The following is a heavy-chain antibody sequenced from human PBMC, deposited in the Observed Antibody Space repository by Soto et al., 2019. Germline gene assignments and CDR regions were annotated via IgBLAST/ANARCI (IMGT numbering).Heavy chain of an antibody. CDR2: INHSGST. V-gene: IGHV4-34*01. CDR1: GGSFSGYC. CDR3: ARARYYYGSGSFLTTNWFDP. J-gene: IGHJ5*02. D-gene: IGHD3-10*01. Sequence: SETLSLTCAVYGGSFSGYCWSWIRQPPGKGLEWIGEINHSGSTNYNPSLKSRVTISVDTSKNQFSLKLSSVTAADTAVYYCARARYYYGSGSFLTTNWFDPWGQGTLVTVSS.